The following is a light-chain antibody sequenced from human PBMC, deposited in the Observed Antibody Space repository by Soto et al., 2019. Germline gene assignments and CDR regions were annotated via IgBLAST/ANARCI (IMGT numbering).Light chain of an antibody. CDR3: LLYCGGAWV. V-gene: IGLV7-43*01. Sequence: QTVVTQEPSLTVSPGGTVTLTCASSTGAVTSGYYPNWSQQKPGQAPRALIYSRSRTPARFSGSLLGGKAALTLSGVQPEDEAEYYCLLYCGGAWVFGGGTQLTVL. CDR2: SRS. J-gene: IGLJ3*02. CDR1: TGAVTSGYY.